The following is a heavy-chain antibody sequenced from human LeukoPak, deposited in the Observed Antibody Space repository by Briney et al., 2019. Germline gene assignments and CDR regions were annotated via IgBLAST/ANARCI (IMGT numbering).Heavy chain of an antibody. CDR3: ARDDLGYCNGGSCYSLYDY. V-gene: IGHV1-18*01. J-gene: IGHJ4*02. CDR1: GYTFSGYG. D-gene: IGHD2-15*01. CDR2: ISAYNGNT. Sequence: ASVKVSCKASGYTFSGYGISWVRQAPGQGLEWMGWISAYNGNTSYVKKLQGRVTMTTDTSTTTAYMELRSLRSDDTAVYYCARDDLGYCNGGSCYSLYDYWGQGTLVTVSS.